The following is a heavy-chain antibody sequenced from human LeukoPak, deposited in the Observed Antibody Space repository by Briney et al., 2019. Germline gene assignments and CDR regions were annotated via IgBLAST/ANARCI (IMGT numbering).Heavy chain of an antibody. CDR1: GFTFSSYG. CDR2: IRYDGSNK. Sequence: PGGSLRLSCAASGFTFSSYGMHWVRQAPGKGLEGVACIRYDGSNKYYADSVKGRFTISRDNSKNALYLQMNSLRAEDTAVYYCANDDCSSTSCLDYWGQGTLVTVSS. J-gene: IGHJ4*02. CDR3: ANDDCSSTSCLDY. D-gene: IGHD2-2*01. V-gene: IGHV3-30*02.